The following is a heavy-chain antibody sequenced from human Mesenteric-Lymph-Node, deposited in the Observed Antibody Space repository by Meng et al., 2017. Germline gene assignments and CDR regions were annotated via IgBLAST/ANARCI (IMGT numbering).Heavy chain of an antibody. CDR3: AKDLARGVSTSYYLDT. Sequence: GGSLRLSCVASGFAFSNYAMNWVRQAPGKGLEWVSGISGSGGNTYHADSVKGRLTVSRDNPKNTLYLQMNSLRAEDTAVYYCAKDLARGVSTSYYLDTWGQGTLVTVSS. J-gene: IGHJ4*02. D-gene: IGHD3-10*01. CDR2: ISGSGGNT. CDR1: GFAFSNYA. V-gene: IGHV3-23*01.